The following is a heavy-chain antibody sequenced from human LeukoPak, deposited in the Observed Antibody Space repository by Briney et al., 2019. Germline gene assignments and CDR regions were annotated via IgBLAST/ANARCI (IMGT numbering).Heavy chain of an antibody. CDR3: TRGDFYNSSGYYFLFDY. J-gene: IGHJ4*02. CDR1: GFTFGDYA. Sequence: PGGPLRLSCTASGFTFGDYAMSWVRQAPGKGLEWVGFIRSKPYGGTTEYAASVKDRFTISRDDSKSVAYLQTNSLKTEDTAVYYCTRGDFYNSSGYYFLFDYWGQGTLVTVSS. D-gene: IGHD3-22*01. CDR2: IRSKPYGGTT. V-gene: IGHV3-49*04.